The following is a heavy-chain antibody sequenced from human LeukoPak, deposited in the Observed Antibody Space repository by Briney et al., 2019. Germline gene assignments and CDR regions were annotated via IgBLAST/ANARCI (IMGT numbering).Heavy chain of an antibody. J-gene: IGHJ4*02. V-gene: IGHV3-21*01. CDR1: GFTFSSYS. Sequence: PGGSLRLSCAASGFTFSSYSMNWVRQAPGKGLEWVSSISSSSSYIYYADSVKGRFTISRDNAKNSLYLQMNSLRAEDTAVYYCARERGYSYGVTDYWGQGTLVTVSS. CDR3: ARERGYSYGVTDY. D-gene: IGHD5-18*01. CDR2: ISSSSSYI.